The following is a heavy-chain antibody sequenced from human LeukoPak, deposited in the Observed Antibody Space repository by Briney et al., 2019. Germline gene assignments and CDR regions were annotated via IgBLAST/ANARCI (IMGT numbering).Heavy chain of an antibody. CDR2: ICAYNGNT. V-gene: IGHV1-18*01. CDR1: GYTFTSFG. J-gene: IGHJ4*02. Sequence: GASVKVSCKASGYTFTSFGISWVRQAPGQGLEWMGWICAYNGNTIYAQMLQGRVTMTTDTSTSTAYMELRSLRSDDTAVYYCARDLSSSYYYVFDYWGQGTLVTVSS. D-gene: IGHD3-22*01. CDR3: ARDLSSSYYYVFDY.